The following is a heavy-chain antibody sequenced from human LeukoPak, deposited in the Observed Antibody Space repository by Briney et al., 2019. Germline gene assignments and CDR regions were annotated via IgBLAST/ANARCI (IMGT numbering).Heavy chain of an antibody. CDR2: INHSGST. V-gene: IGHV4-34*01. J-gene: IGHJ5*02. Sequence: PSETLSLTCAVYGGSFSGYYWSWIRQPPGKGLEWIGEINHSGSTNYNPSLKSRATISVDTSKNQFSLKLSSVTAADTAVYYCARQTLPGWFDPWGQGTLVTVSS. CDR3: ARQTLPGWFDP. CDR1: GGSFSGYY.